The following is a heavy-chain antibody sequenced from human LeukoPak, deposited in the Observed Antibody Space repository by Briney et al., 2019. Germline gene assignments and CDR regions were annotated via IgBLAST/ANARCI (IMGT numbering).Heavy chain of an antibody. V-gene: IGHV3-48*03. CDR1: GFTFSSYE. D-gene: IGHD3-10*01. J-gene: IGHJ4*02. CDR3: ARDSMIRGVITNFDY. CDR2: ISSSGSTI. Sequence: GGSLRLSCAASGFTFSSYEMNWVRQAPGKGLEWVSYISSSGSTIYYADSVKGRFTISRDNAKNSLYLQMNSLRAEDTAVYYCARDSMIRGVITNFDYWGQGTLVTVSS.